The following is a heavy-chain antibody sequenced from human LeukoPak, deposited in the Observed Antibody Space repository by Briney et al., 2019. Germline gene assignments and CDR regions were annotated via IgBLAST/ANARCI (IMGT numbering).Heavy chain of an antibody. CDR1: GFTLDEFA. CDR2: INWNGGSI. CDR3: ARRAAGPRGNWYWDS. J-gene: IGHJ5*01. Sequence: GGSLRLSCAASGFTLDEFAMSWARPAPGKGLEWVSSINWNGGSINYGDSVKGRFTISRDNANNSLYLHMNNLGDEDTALYYCARRAAGPRGNWYWDSWGQGTLVTVSS. V-gene: IGHV3-20*04. D-gene: IGHD1-20*01.